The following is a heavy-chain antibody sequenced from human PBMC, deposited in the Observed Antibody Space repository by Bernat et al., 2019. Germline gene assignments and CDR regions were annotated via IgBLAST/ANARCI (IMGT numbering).Heavy chain of an antibody. Sequence: EVQLVESGGGLVQPGGSLRLSCAASGFTFSSYAMSWVRQAPGKGLEWVSAISGSGGSTYYADAVKGRFTISRDNSKNTQYLQMNSLRAEDTAVYYCASPPGYSSGLFDYWGQGTLVTVSS. J-gene: IGHJ4*02. CDR2: ISGSGGST. V-gene: IGHV3-23*04. CDR3: ASPPGYSSGLFDY. D-gene: IGHD6-19*01. CDR1: GFTFSSYA.